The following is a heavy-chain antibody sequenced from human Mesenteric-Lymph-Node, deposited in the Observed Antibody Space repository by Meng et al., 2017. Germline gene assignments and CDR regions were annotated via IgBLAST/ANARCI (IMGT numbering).Heavy chain of an antibody. CDR3: ARNYLY. CDR2: IHHSGST. J-gene: IGHJ4*02. D-gene: IGHD3-10*01. Sequence: QLQLQESGPRLVRPSETLSLTCSVSGDSISGNSYYWGWIRQPPGKGLEWIGEIHHSGSTNYNPSLTSRVNMSVDKSKNQFSLKLSSVTAADTAVYYCARNYLYWGQGTLVTISS. V-gene: IGHV4-39*07. CDR1: GDSISGNSYY.